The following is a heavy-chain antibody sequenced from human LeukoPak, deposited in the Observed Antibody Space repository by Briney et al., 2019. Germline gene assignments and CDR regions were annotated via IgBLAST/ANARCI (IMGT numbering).Heavy chain of an antibody. CDR1: GGSFSGYY. CDR2: INHSGST. V-gene: IGHV4-34*01. D-gene: IGHD2/OR15-2a*01. Sequence: SETLSLTCAVYGGSFSGYYWSWIRQPPGKGLEWIGEINHSGSTNYNPSLKSRVTISVDKSKNQFSLKLSSVTAADTAVYYCARFLSLSISAFDIWGQGTMVTVSS. J-gene: IGHJ3*02. CDR3: ARFLSLSISAFDI.